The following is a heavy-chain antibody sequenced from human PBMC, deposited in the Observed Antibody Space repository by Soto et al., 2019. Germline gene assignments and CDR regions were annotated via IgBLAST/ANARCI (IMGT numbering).Heavy chain of an antibody. CDR3: VRGGRGYTRDDVFDI. CDR1: GFTFSSYA. D-gene: IGHD2-2*02. CDR2: ISSSRSYI. V-gene: IGHV3-21*01. J-gene: IGHJ3*02. Sequence: GGSLRLTCAASGFTFSSYAMSWVRQAPGKGLEWVSSISSSRSYIYYADSVKGRFTISRDNAKNSLYLQMNSLRAEDTAVYYCVRGGRGYTRDDVFDIWGQGTMVTVSS.